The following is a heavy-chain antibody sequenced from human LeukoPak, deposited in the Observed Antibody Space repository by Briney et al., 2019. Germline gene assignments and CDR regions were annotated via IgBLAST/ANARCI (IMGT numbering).Heavy chain of an antibody. Sequence: PSETLSPACAVSGASISSSNWWSWVRQPPGRGLEWIGEIYHSGGTNYTPSLKSRVTTSIDRSKNQFSLKLSSVTAADTAVYYCALIPRGIAVPGTDLWGQGTLVTVSS. J-gene: IGHJ5*02. D-gene: IGHD6-19*01. CDR3: ALIPRGIAVPGTDL. V-gene: IGHV4-4*02. CDR2: IYHSGGT. CDR1: GASISSSNW.